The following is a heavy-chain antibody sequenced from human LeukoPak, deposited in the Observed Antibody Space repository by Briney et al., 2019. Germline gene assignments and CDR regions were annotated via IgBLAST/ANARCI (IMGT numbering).Heavy chain of an antibody. CDR1: GFTFSSYA. D-gene: IGHD2-8*01. CDR2: ISYDGSNK. J-gene: IGHJ4*02. V-gene: IGHV3-30-3*01. Sequence: GGSLRLSCAASGFTFSSYAMHWVRQAPGKGLEWVAVISYDGSNKYYADSVKGRFTISRDNSKNTLYLQMNSLRAEDTAVYYCARDPQRPGMWYSGRDYWGQGTLVTVSS. CDR3: ARDPQRPGMWYSGRDY.